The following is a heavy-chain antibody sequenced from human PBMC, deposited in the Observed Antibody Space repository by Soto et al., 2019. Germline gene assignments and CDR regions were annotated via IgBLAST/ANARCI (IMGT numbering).Heavy chain of an antibody. CDR1: GYTFTSYY. V-gene: IGHV1-46*03. Sequence: ASVKVSCKASGYTFTSYYMHWVRQAPGQGLEWMGIINPSGGSTSYAQKYQGRVTMTRDTSTSTVNMELSSLRSEDTAVYYCARGSVVVAYLDYWGQGTLVTVSS. CDR3: ARGSVVVAYLDY. CDR2: INPSGGST. D-gene: IGHD2-15*01. J-gene: IGHJ4*02.